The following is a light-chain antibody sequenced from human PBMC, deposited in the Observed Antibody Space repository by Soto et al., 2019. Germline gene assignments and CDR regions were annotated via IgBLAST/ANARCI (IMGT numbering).Light chain of an antibody. CDR1: QSVSSNY. Sequence: EIVLTQSPGTLSLSPGERATLSCRASQSVSSNYLAWYQQKPGQAPRLLIYGASSRATGIPDRFSGSGSGTEFTLTIIRLEPEDFAVYYCQQYGTSLFTFGPGTTVDIK. CDR3: QQYGTSLFT. J-gene: IGKJ3*01. CDR2: GAS. V-gene: IGKV3-20*01.